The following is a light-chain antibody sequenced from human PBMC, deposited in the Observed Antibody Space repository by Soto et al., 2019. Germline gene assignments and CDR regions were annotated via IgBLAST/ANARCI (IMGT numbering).Light chain of an antibody. CDR2: EDN. CDR3: AAWDNSMRAGV. CDR1: SSNIGSNY. V-gene: IGLV1-51*02. J-gene: IGLJ2*01. Sequence: QSVLTQPPSVSAAPGQKVTISCSGSSSNIGSNYVSCYQQLPGTAPKLLIYEDNKRPSGIPDRFSGSKSGTSATLGITGLQTGDEAEYYCAAWDNSMRAGVFGGWTKLTFL.